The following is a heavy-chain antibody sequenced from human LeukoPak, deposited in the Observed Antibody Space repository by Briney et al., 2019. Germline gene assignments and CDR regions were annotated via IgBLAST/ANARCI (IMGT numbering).Heavy chain of an antibody. Sequence: SETLSLTCTVSGGSITNYFWTWIRQPPWKGLEWIGYIYYSGSTDYNPSLKSRVTISVDTSKNQFSLKLSSVTAADTAVYFCARAGYYDSGGYNGHFDYWGQGTLVTVSS. CDR2: IYYSGST. J-gene: IGHJ4*02. CDR3: ARAGYYDSGGYNGHFDY. CDR1: GGSITNYF. D-gene: IGHD3-22*01. V-gene: IGHV4-59*01.